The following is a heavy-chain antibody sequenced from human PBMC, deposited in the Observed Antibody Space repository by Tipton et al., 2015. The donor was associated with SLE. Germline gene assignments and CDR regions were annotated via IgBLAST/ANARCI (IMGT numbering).Heavy chain of an antibody. D-gene: IGHD3-10*01. CDR1: GYSFTSYW. J-gene: IGHJ3*02. Sequence: QLVQSGPEVKKPGESLKISCKGSGYSFTSYWIGWVRQMPGKGLEWMGIIYPGDSDTRYSPSFQGQVTISADKSISTAYLQWSSLKASDTAMYYCARPSYGSGSPSAFDIWGQGTMVTVSS. V-gene: IGHV5-51*01. CDR3: ARPSYGSGSPSAFDI. CDR2: IYPGDSDT.